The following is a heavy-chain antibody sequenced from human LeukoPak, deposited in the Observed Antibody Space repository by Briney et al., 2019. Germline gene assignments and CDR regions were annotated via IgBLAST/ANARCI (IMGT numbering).Heavy chain of an antibody. V-gene: IGHV3-11*01. J-gene: IGHJ4*02. D-gene: IGHD2-15*01. CDR3: ARELVLGYCSGGSCYD. Sequence: GGSLRVSCAASGFTFSDYYMSWIRQAPGKGLEWVSDISSSGSTIHYADSVRGRFTISRDNAKSSLYLQMNSLRAEDTDVYYCARELVLGYCSGGSCYDWGQGTLVTVSS. CDR1: GFTFSDYY. CDR2: ISSSGSTI.